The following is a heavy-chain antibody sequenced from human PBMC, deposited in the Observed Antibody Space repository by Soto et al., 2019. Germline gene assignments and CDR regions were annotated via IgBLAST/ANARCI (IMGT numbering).Heavy chain of an antibody. V-gene: IGHV4-31*03. Sequence: LSLTCTVSGGSISSGGYYWSWIRQHPEKGLEWIGYIYYSGSTSYNPSLKSRVTISVDTSKNQFSLKLSSVTAADTAVYYCARQKSSDYPDYRGQGTLVTVSS. CDR2: IYYSGST. CDR3: ARQKSSDYPDY. CDR1: GGSISSGGYY. J-gene: IGHJ4*02.